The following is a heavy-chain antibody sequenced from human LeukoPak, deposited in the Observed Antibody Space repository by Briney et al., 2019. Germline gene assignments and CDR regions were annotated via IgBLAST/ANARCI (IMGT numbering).Heavy chain of an antibody. J-gene: IGHJ4*02. CDR2: MQYDGSQI. CDR3: AGKAAAFYFDY. CDR1: GLAFSSYG. Sequence: GGSLRLSCTASGLAFSSYGMHWARQAPGKGLEWVAFMQYDGSQIYYADSVKGRFTISGDNSKNALYLQMNSLRPEDTAVYYCAGKAAAFYFDYWGQGTLVSVSS. D-gene: IGHD6-13*01. V-gene: IGHV3-30*02.